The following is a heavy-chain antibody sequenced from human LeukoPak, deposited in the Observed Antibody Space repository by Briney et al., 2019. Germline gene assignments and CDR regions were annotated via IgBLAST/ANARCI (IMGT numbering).Heavy chain of an antibody. J-gene: IGHJ4*02. CDR1: GYSFTSYW. CDR3: ARLRAADYDFWSGYFDY. V-gene: IGHV5-51*01. D-gene: IGHD3-3*01. Sequence: GESLKVSCKGSGYSFTSYWIGWVRQMPGKGLEWMGIIYPGDSDTRYSPSFQGQVTISVDKSISPAYLQWSSLKASDTAMYYCARLRAADYDFWSGYFDYWGQGTLVTVSS. CDR2: IYPGDSDT.